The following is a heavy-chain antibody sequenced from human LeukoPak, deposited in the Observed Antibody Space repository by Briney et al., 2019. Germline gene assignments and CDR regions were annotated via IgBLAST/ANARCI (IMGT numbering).Heavy chain of an antibody. CDR2: MSYDGGNK. Sequence: GRSLRLSCAASGFTFNIYAMHWVRQAPGKGLEWVAVMSYDGGNKYYADSVKGRFTISRDNSKSTLYLQMNSLRAEDTAVYYCARDGATYCSSTSCVRYYYMDVWGKGTTVTVSS. CDR1: GFTFNIYA. V-gene: IGHV3-30-3*01. J-gene: IGHJ6*03. CDR3: ARDGATYCSSTSCVRYYYMDV. D-gene: IGHD2-2*01.